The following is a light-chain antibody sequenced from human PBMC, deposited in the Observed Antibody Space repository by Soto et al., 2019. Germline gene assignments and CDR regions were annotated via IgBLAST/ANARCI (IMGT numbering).Light chain of an antibody. J-gene: IGKJ2*01. CDR3: QSYNDWPFA. CDR2: GVS. V-gene: IGKV3-15*01. CDR1: ESLFGF. Sequence: DIVLTQSPATLSVSPGVTVTLSCRASESLFGFLAWYQQKPGQAPRLLMYGVSTRATGIPARFSGGGSATDFTLTISSLQSEDSAFYFCQSYNDWPFASGLGTRLEI.